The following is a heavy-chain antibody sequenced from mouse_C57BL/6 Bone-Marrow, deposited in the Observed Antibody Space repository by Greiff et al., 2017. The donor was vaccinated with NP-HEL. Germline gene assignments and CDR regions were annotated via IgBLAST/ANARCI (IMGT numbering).Heavy chain of an antibody. CDR1: GYEFSNYW. CDR2: IYPGDGDT. Sequence: QVQLQQSGAELVKPGASVKISCKASGYEFSNYWMNWVKQRPGKGLEWIGQIYPGDGDTNYNGKVKEKATLTADKPSSTAYMQLSRLTSEDSSVYFCARGAYWGQGTLVTVSA. CDR3: ARGAY. J-gene: IGHJ3*01. V-gene: IGHV1-80*01.